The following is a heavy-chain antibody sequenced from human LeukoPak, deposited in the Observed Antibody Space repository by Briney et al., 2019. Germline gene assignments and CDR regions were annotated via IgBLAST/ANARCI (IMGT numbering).Heavy chain of an antibody. D-gene: IGHD1-26*01. J-gene: IGHJ4*02. CDR2: IYYSGST. Sequence: SPSETLSLTCTVSGGSISSYYWSWIRQPPGKGLEWIGSIYYSGSTYYNPSLKSRVTISVDTSKNQFSLKLSSVTAADTAVYYCAPWSPVGATFHWGQGTLVTVSS. CDR1: GGSISSYY. CDR3: APWSPVGATFH. V-gene: IGHV4-59*04.